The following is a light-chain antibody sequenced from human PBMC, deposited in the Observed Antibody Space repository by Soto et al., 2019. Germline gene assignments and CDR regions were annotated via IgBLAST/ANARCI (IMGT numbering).Light chain of an antibody. V-gene: IGLV2-14*01. Sequence: QSVLTQPASVSGSPGQSITISCTGTSSDLGGYNYVSWYQQHPGKAPKLMIYEVSNRPSGVSNRFSGSKSGNTASLTISGLQAEDEADYYCSSYTISTTLVFGTGTKLTV. CDR1: SSDLGGYNY. J-gene: IGLJ1*01. CDR2: EVS. CDR3: SSYTISTTLV.